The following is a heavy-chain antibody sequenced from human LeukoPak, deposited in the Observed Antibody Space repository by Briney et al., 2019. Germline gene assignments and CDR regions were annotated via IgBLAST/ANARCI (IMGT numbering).Heavy chain of an antibody. CDR1: GFTCNNYL. V-gene: IGHV3-23*01. Sequence: GGSLRLSCAASGFTCNNYLMSWVRQAPGKGLEWVSVLFTGGGRTLYADSVKGRFTISGDTSRTTLYLQMNGLRAEDTAVYYCAKECDYSPGHKFDLWGQGTLVTVSS. J-gene: IGHJ4*02. D-gene: IGHD3-10*01. CDR3: AKECDYSPGHKFDL. CDR2: LFTGGGRT.